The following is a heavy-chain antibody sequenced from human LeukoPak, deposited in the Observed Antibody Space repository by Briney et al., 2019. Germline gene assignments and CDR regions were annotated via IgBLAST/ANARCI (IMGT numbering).Heavy chain of an antibody. CDR2: IDSDGSTT. D-gene: IGHD6-13*01. CDR1: GFTFSSYW. V-gene: IGHV3-74*01. Sequence: GGSLRLSCAASGFTFSSYWMHWVRQAPGKGLVWVSRIDSDGSTTSYADSVKGRFTISRDNAKSSLYLQMNSLRAEDTAVYYCARVKNHRGIAVAGSDYWGQGTLVTVSS. CDR3: ARVKNHRGIAVAGSDY. J-gene: IGHJ4*02.